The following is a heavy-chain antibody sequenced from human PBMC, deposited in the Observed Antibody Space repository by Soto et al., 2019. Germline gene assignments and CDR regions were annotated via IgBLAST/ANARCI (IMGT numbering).Heavy chain of an antibody. Sequence: QVQLVQSGAEVKKPGASVKVSCKASGYTFTSYDINWVRQATGQGLGWMGWMNPNSANTGYAQKFQGRLTMTRNTSTSTAYMELSRVRSEDTAVYYCASSDGYNLNWFDPWGHGTLVTVSS. CDR2: MNPNSANT. J-gene: IGHJ5*02. V-gene: IGHV1-8*01. CDR1: GYTFTSYD. CDR3: ASSDGYNLNWFDP. D-gene: IGHD2-21*01.